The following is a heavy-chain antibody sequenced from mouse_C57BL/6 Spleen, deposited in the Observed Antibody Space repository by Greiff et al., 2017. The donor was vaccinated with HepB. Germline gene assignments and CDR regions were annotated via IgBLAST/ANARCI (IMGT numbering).Heavy chain of an antibody. D-gene: IGHD1-1*01. J-gene: IGHJ2*01. CDR2: IRLKSDNYAT. CDR1: GFTFSNYW. V-gene: IGHV6-3*01. CDR3: SLITTVVATDFDY. Sequence: EVQLVESGGGLVQPGGSMKLSCVASGFTFSNYWMNWVRQSPEKGLEWVAQIRLKSDNYATHYAESVKGRFTISRDDSKSSVYLQMNNLRAEDTGIYYCSLITTVVATDFDYWGQGTTLTVSS.